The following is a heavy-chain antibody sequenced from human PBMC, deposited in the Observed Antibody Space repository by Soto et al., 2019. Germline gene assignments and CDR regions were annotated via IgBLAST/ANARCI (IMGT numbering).Heavy chain of an antibody. CDR1: GGTFSNYA. D-gene: IGHD6-19*01. CDR2: IIPVFGTA. J-gene: IGHJ6*02. CDR3: ARKDSSGAVAGGAYYYCYHGLDV. V-gene: IGHV1-69*06. Sequence: ASVKVSCKASGGTFSNYAISWVRQAPGQGLEWMGGIIPVFGTANYAQKFQGRLTMTVDKSTSTAYMELSSLTSEDTAVYFCARKDSSGAVAGGAYYYCYHGLDVWGQGTTVTVSS.